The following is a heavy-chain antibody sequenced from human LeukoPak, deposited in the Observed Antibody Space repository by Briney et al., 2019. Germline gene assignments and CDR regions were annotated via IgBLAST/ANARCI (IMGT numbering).Heavy chain of an antibody. J-gene: IGHJ4*02. Sequence: GGSLRLSCAFSGFSFNNAWMNWVRQAPGKGLEWVGRIKRKIDGETTDYAAPVKGRFTISRDDSKSTLYLQMNSLKSEDTAVYYCTTLSFVWFGDDYWGQGTLVTVSS. D-gene: IGHD3-10*01. CDR3: TTLSFVWFGDDY. CDR2: IKRKIDGETT. CDR1: GFSFNNAW. V-gene: IGHV3-15*01.